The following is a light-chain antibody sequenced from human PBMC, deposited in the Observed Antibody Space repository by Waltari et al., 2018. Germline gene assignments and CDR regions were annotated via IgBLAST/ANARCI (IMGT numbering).Light chain of an antibody. V-gene: IGKV3-11*01. CDR2: DAS. CDR3: QQRSNWPPIT. J-gene: IGKJ5*01. CDR1: QSVGSS. Sequence: EIVLTQSPVTLSLAPGVRATLSCWASQSVGSSLAWYQQKPGQAPRLLMYDASNRATGVPARFNGSGSGTDFTLTIISLQSEDSAVYYCQQRSNWPPITFGQGTRLEIK.